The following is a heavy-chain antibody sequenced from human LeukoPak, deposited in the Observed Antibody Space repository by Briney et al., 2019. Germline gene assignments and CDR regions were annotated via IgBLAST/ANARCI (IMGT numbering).Heavy chain of an antibody. D-gene: IGHD3-22*01. CDR1: GGSISSSSYY. CDR2: IFYSGNT. J-gene: IGHJ4*02. CDR3: AREYHYYDTRGYYYFDY. Sequence: PSETLSLTCTVSGGSISSSSYYWGWIRQPPGKGLEWIGSIFYSGNTYYNASLKSRVTISLDTSKNQFSLKLSSVTAADTAVYYCAREYHYYDTRGYYYFDYWGQGTLVTVSS. V-gene: IGHV4-39*07.